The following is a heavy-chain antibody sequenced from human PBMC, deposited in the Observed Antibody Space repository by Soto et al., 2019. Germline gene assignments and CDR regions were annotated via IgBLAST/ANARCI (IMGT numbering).Heavy chain of an antibody. V-gene: IGHV4-31*03. CDR3: ARELAVDYYVSGSCCGWFDP. CDR1: GGSISSGGYY. D-gene: IGHD3-10*01. J-gene: IGHJ5*02. CDR2: IYYSGST. Sequence: QVQLQESGPGLVKPSQTLSLTCTVSGGSISSGGYYWSWIRQHPGKGLEWIGYIYYSGSTYYNPSLKSRVTISVDTSKNQFYLKLSSVTAADTAVYYCARELAVDYYVSGSCCGWFDPWGQGTLVTVSS.